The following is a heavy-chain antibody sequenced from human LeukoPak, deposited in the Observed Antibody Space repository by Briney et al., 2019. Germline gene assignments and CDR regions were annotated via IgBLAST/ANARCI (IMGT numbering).Heavy chain of an antibody. CDR1: GYTFTDYY. V-gene: IGHV1-2*02. D-gene: IGHD3-10*01. CDR3: ATKLTMVRGVIINEYFQH. Sequence: ASVKVSCKASGYTFTDYYLHWVRQAPGQGLEWMGWINPKTGGTNYAQNFQGRVTMTRDTSISTAYMELSSLRSDDTAVYYCATKLTMVRGVIINEYFQHWGQGTLVTVSS. CDR2: INPKTGGT. J-gene: IGHJ1*01.